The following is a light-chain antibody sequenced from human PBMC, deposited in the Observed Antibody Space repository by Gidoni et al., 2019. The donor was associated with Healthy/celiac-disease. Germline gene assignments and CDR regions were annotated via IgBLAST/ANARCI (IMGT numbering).Light chain of an antibody. Sequence: VLTQSPGTLSLSPGERATLSCRSSQSASSSDLAWQQQKPGQAPRLLICGASSRATGIPDRLSGSGFGIDFTLTISRLEPVDFAGYYCQQYGSFXXXTKLEIK. CDR3: QQYGS. V-gene: IGKV3-20*01. CDR1: QSASSSD. J-gene: IGKJ2*01. CDR2: GAS.